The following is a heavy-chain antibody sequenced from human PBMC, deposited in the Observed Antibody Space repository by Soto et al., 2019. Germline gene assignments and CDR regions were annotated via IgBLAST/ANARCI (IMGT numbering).Heavy chain of an antibody. V-gene: IGHV1-8*01. CDR2: MNPNSGNT. Sequence: ASVNVSCKASGYTFTSYDINWVRQATGQGLEWMGWMNPNSGNTGYAQKFQGRVTMTRNTSISTAYMELSSLRSEDTAVYYCARGPSFKWFGESIYFDYWGQGTLVTVSS. CDR1: GYTFTSYD. D-gene: IGHD3-10*01. CDR3: ARGPSFKWFGESIYFDY. J-gene: IGHJ4*02.